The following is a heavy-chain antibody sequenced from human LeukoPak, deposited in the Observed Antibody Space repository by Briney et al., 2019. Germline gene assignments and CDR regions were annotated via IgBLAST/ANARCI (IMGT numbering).Heavy chain of an antibody. D-gene: IGHD1-14*01. CDR3: ARTGGPVATHPHY. Sequence: PGGSLRLSCAASGFTFSSYAMTWVRQAPGKGLEWVSGIFASGGSTYYADSVKGRFTISRDISKNTLYPQMNSLRAEDTAVYFCARTGGPVATHPHYWGQGTLVTVSS. J-gene: IGHJ4*02. CDR2: IFASGGST. CDR1: GFTFSSYA. V-gene: IGHV3-23*01.